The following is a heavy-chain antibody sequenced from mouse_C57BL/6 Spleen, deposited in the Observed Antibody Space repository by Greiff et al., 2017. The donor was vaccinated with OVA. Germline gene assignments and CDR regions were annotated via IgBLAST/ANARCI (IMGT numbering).Heavy chain of an antibody. V-gene: IGHV14-4*01. CDR3: TTGSSGYDAMDY. CDR1: GFNIKDDY. CDR2: IDPENGDT. Sequence: EVQLQQSGAELVRPGASVKLSCTASGFNIKDDYMHWVKQRPEQGLEWIGWIDPENGDTEYASKFQGKATITADTSSNTAYLQLSSLTSEDTAVYYCTTGSSGYDAMDYWGQGTSDTVSS. J-gene: IGHJ4*01. D-gene: IGHD3-2*02.